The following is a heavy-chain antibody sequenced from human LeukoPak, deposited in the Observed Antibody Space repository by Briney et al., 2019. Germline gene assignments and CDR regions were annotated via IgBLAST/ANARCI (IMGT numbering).Heavy chain of an antibody. D-gene: IGHD6-13*01. CDR1: GGSISSGGYY. Sequence: SQTLSLTCTVSGGSISSGGYYWSWIRQHPGKGLEWIGYIYYSGSTYYNPSLKSRVTISVDTSKYQFSLKLSSVAAADTAVYYCARGLSAAAGTRAPFDPWGQGTLVTVSS. J-gene: IGHJ5*02. CDR3: ARGLSAAAGTRAPFDP. V-gene: IGHV4-31*03. CDR2: IYYSGST.